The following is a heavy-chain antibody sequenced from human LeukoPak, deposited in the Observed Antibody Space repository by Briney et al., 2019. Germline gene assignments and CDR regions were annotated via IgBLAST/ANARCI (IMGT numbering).Heavy chain of an antibody. CDR3: ARGIVVVPAATGYFDY. V-gene: IGHV4-39*01. J-gene: IGHJ4*02. D-gene: IGHD2-2*01. Sequence: PSETLSLTCTVSGGSISSSSYYWGWIRQPPGKGLEWIGSIYYSGSTYYNPSLKSRVTISVDTSKNQFSLKLSSVTAADTAVYYCARGIVVVPAATGYFDYWGQGTLVTVSS. CDR1: GGSISSSSYY. CDR2: IYYSGST.